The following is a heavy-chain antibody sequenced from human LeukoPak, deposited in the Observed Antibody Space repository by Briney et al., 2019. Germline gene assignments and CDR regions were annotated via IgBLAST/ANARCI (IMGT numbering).Heavy chain of an antibody. CDR3: ARGGVGASYFDY. J-gene: IGHJ4*02. V-gene: IGHV3-74*01. D-gene: IGHD1-26*01. CDR2: INSHGSST. CDR1: GFNFSSYW. Sequence: GGSLRLSCAASGFNFSSYWLHWVRQVPGKGLVWVSGINSHGSSTSYADSVKGRFTISRDNAKNSLYLQMNSLRAEDTAVYYCARGGVGASYFDYWGQGTLVTVSS.